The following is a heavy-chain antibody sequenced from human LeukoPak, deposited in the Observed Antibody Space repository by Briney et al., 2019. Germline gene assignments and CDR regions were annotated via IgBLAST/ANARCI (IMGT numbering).Heavy chain of an antibody. D-gene: IGHD3-10*01. CDR1: GGSISSYY. V-gene: IGHV4-59*01. Sequence: PSETLSLTCTVSGGSISSYYWSGIRQPPGKGLEWIGYIYYSGSTNYNPSLKSRVTIPVDTSKNQFSLKLSSVTAADTAVYYCARAWFSGYFDYWGQGTLVTVSS. J-gene: IGHJ4*02. CDR2: IYYSGST. CDR3: ARAWFSGYFDY.